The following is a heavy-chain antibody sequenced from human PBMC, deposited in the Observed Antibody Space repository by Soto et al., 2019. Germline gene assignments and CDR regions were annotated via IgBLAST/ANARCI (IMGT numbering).Heavy chain of an antibody. V-gene: IGHV4-59*01. CDR2: IYYSGST. J-gene: IGHJ3*02. D-gene: IGHD6-19*01. Sequence: QVQLQESGPGLVKPSETLSLTCTVSGGSISSYYWSWIRQPPGKGLEWIGYIYYSGSTNYNPSLRSRVTISVDTSKNQFSLKLSSVIAADRAVYYCARDSSDDAFDIWGQGTMVTVSS. CDR3: ARDSSDDAFDI. CDR1: GGSISSYY.